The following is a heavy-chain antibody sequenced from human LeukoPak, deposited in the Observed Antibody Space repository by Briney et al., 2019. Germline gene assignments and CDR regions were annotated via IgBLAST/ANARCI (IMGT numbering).Heavy chain of an antibody. D-gene: IGHD3-9*01. J-gene: IGHJ6*02. V-gene: IGHV4-39*07. CDR1: GGSIRSSYYY. CDR3: ARDLRYFDWFPRGRRYYGMDV. CDR2: INHSGST. Sequence: KASETLSLTCTVSGGSIRSSYYYWSWIRQPPGKGLEWIGEINHSGSTNYNPSLKSRVTISVDTSKNQFSLKLSSVTAADTAVYYCARDLRYFDWFPRGRRYYGMDVWGQGTTVTVSS.